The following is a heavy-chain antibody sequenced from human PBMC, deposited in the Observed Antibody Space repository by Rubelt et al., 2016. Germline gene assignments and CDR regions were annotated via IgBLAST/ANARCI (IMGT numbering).Heavy chain of an antibody. CDR3: ARQEIQLFGADGMDV. Sequence: QVQLQESGPGLVKPSETLSLTCTVSGYSISSGYFWGWIRQPPGKGLEWIASIYHSGGTYYNPSLKSRVTISVDTSKNQFSLKLIFGTAADTAGYYCARQEIQLFGADGMDVWGQGTTVTVSS. CDR2: IYHSGGT. J-gene: IGHJ6*02. V-gene: IGHV4-38-2*02. CDR1: GYSISSGYF. D-gene: IGHD1-1*01.